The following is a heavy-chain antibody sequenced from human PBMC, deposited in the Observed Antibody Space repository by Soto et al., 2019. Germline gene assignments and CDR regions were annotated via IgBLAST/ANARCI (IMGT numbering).Heavy chain of an antibody. Sequence: GGSLRLSCAASGFTFSSYAMHWVRQAPGKGLEWVAVISYDGSNKYYADSVKGRFTISRDNSKNTLYLQMNSLRAEDTAVYYCARDIRINMIVVVKAFDYWGQGTLVTVSS. V-gene: IGHV3-30-3*01. J-gene: IGHJ4*02. CDR1: GFTFSSYA. D-gene: IGHD3-22*01. CDR3: ARDIRINMIVVVKAFDY. CDR2: ISYDGSNK.